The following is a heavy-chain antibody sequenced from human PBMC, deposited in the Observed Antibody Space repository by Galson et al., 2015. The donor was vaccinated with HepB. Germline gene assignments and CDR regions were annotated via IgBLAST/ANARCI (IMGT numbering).Heavy chain of an antibody. D-gene: IGHD3-22*01. J-gene: IGHJ4*02. Sequence: SVKVSCKASGYTFSSYAMHWVRQAPGQRLEWMGWINAGNGNTKYSQNFQGRVTITRDTSATTAYMELSSLRSEDTAVYYCAKDGGMGSSGYYLGTFDYWGQGTLVTVSP. CDR3: AKDGGMGSSGYYLGTFDY. CDR1: GYTFSSYA. V-gene: IGHV1-3*01. CDR2: INAGNGNT.